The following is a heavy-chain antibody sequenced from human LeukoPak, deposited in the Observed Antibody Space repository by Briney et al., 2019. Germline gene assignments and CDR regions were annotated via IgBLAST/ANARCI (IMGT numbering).Heavy chain of an antibody. J-gene: IGHJ4*02. Sequence: ASVKVSCKASGGTFSSYAISWVRQAPGQGLEWMGGIIPIFGTANYAQKFQGRVTITTGESTSTAYMELSSLRSEDTAVYYCASREVTTFVSDFDYWGQGTLVTVSS. CDR2: IIPIFGTA. D-gene: IGHD4-11*01. CDR1: GGTFSSYA. CDR3: ASREVTTFVSDFDY. V-gene: IGHV1-69*05.